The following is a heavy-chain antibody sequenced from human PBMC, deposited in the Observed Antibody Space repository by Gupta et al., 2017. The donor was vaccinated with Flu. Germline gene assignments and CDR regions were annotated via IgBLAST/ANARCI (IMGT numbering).Heavy chain of an antibody. CDR2: IYPGDSDT. Sequence: PGKGLEWMGIIYPGDSDTRYSPSFQGQVTISADKSISTAYLQWSSLKASDTAMYYCARIQTDYGDYYYGMDVWGQGTTVTVSS. D-gene: IGHD4-17*01. J-gene: IGHJ6*02. CDR3: ARIQTDYGDYYYGMDV. V-gene: IGHV5-51*01.